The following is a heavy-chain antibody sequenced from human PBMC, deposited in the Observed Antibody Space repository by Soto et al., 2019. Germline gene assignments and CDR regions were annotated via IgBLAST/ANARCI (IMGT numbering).Heavy chain of an antibody. J-gene: IGHJ5*02. CDR2: INYSGST. CDR3: ATGALDGSHPISDP. V-gene: IGHV4-61*01. Sequence: PSETLSLTCTVSGASVSSGNYYWSWMRQPPGRGLEWIGYINYSGSTNYRPSLKSRVTISIDSTKNQVSLNVTSVTAADTAVYYCATGALDGSHPISDPWGQGTLVTVPQ. CDR1: GASVSSGNYY. D-gene: IGHD1-26*01.